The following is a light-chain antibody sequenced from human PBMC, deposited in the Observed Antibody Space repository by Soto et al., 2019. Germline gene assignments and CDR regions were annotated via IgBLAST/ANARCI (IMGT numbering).Light chain of an antibody. V-gene: IGKV1-27*01. CDR1: QGISNY. CDR2: AAS. J-gene: IGKJ1*01. Sequence: DIQMTQSPSSLSASVRDRVTITCRASQGISNYLAWYQQKQGKVPKLLIYAASTLQSGVPSRFSGSGSGTDFTLTISSLQPEDVATYYCRKYASAPWTFGQGTKVEIK. CDR3: RKYASAPWT.